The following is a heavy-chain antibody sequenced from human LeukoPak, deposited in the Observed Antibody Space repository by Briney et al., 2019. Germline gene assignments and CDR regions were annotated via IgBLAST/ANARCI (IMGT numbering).Heavy chain of an antibody. Sequence: PGRSLRLSCAASRFTFSNYGMHWVRQAPGKGLEWVAVIWYDGSNKYYADSVKGRFTISRDNAKNSVYLQMNSLRDEDTAVYYCARDWAWSFDYWGQGALVTVSS. J-gene: IGHJ4*02. V-gene: IGHV3-33*01. CDR2: IWYDGSNK. CDR1: RFTFSNYG. CDR3: ARDWAWSFDY. D-gene: IGHD2-15*01.